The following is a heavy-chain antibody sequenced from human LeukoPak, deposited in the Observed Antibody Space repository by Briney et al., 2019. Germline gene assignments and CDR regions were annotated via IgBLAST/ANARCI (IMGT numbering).Heavy chain of an antibody. CDR1: GGSIRSYY. Sequence: SETLSLTCTVPGGSIRSYYWSWIRQPPGQGLEWIGYIYYSGSTNYNPSLKSRVTISVDTSKNQFSLKLSSVTAADTAVYYCARGVSVVAYYFDYWGQGTLVTVSS. CDR2: IYYSGST. V-gene: IGHV4-59*01. J-gene: IGHJ4*02. D-gene: IGHD4-23*01. CDR3: ARGVSVVAYYFDY.